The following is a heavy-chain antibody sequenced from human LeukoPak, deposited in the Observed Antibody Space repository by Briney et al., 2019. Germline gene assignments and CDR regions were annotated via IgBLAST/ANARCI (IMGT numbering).Heavy chain of an antibody. CDR1: GYTFTSYG. CDR2: ISAYNGNT. D-gene: IGHD6-19*01. CDR3: ARDLAVAFMDI. V-gene: IGHV1-18*01. Sequence: ASVKVSCKASGYTFTSYGISWVRQAPGQGLEWMGWISAYNGNTNYAQKFQGRVTMTRDTSISTAYMELSRLRSDDTAVYYCARDLAVAFMDIWGQGTMVTVSS. J-gene: IGHJ3*02.